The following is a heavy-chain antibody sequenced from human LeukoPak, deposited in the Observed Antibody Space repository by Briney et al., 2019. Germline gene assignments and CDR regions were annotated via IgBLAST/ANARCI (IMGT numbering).Heavy chain of an antibody. CDR3: ARHFRRDYPDSGSSQYFHYIDV. D-gene: IGHD3-10*01. CDR1: GGSMSDHY. Sequence: SETLSLTCAVSGGSMSDHYWSWIRQTPGTTLEWIGYIYATGNTNYSPSLKGRVTISLDTSKNHFSLRLRSVTAADTALYYYARHFRRDYPDSGSSQYFHYIDVWGKGTTVVASS. CDR2: IYATGNT. J-gene: IGHJ6*03. V-gene: IGHV4-4*09.